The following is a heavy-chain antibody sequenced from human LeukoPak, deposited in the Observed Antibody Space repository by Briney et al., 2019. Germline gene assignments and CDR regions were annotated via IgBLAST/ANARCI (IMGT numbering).Heavy chain of an antibody. Sequence: GGSLRLSCAASGFTFSSYSMNWVRQAPGKGLEWVSSISSSSSYIYYADSVKGRFTISRDNAKNSLYLQMNSLRAGDTAVYYCARDDGANGGWSLDVWGKGTTVTISS. J-gene: IGHJ6*04. CDR1: GFTFSSYS. V-gene: IGHV3-21*01. CDR2: ISSSSSYI. D-gene: IGHD6-19*01. CDR3: ARDDGANGGWSLDV.